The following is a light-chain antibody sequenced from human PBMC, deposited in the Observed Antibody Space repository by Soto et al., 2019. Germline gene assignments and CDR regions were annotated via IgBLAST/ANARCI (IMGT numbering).Light chain of an antibody. V-gene: IGKV1-5*03. CDR3: QHYTSYSEA. CDR2: KAS. J-gene: IGKJ1*01. Sequence: DIQMTQSPSTLSASVGDRVTITCRASQSVRSWLAWYQQKPGKAPKLLIYKASTLKSGVPSRFSGSGSGTEFTLTISSLQPDDFATYYCQHYTSYSEAFGQGTKVDIK. CDR1: QSVRSW.